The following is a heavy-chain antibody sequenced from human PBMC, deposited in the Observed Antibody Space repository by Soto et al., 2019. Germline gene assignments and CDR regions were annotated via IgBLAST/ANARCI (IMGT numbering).Heavy chain of an antibody. V-gene: IGHV3-33*01. CDR2: IWYDGSNK. D-gene: IGHD2-21*02. Sequence: QVQLVESGGGVVQPGRSLRLSCAASGFTFSSYGMHWVRQAPGKGLEWVAVIWYDGSNKYYADSVKGRSTISRDNSKNTLYLQMNGLRAEDTAVYYCARGTSLGGGNSPFDYWGQGTLVTVSS. J-gene: IGHJ4*02. CDR1: GFTFSSYG. CDR3: ARGTSLGGGNSPFDY.